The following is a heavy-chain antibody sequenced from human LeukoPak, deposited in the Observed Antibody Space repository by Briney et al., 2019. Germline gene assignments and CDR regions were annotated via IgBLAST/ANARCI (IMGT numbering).Heavy chain of an antibody. CDR2: INHNGTT. Sequence: GSLRLSCAASGFTFSYYWMNWVRQAPGKGLEWIGEINHNGTTSSNPSLKGRVTISVDTSRSRFSLKLNSATAADTAVYYCARGFLGLNGGVWGQGATVTVSS. CDR3: ARGFLGLNGGV. CDR1: GFTFSYYW. D-gene: IGHD7-27*01. V-gene: IGHV4-34*01. J-gene: IGHJ6*02.